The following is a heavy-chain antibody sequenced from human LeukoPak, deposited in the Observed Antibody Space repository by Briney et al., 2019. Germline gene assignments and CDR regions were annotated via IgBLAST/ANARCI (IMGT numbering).Heavy chain of an antibody. V-gene: IGHV4-39*07. CDR2: IYYSGST. Sequence: PSETLSLTCIVSGDSISSSSYYWGWIRQPPGKGLEWIGSIYYSGSTYYNPSLKSRVTISVDTSKNQFSLKLSSVTAADTAVYYCARSDYGKYYYYGMDVWGQGTTVTVSS. CDR1: GDSISSSSYY. D-gene: IGHD4-17*01. J-gene: IGHJ6*02. CDR3: ARSDYGKYYYYGMDV.